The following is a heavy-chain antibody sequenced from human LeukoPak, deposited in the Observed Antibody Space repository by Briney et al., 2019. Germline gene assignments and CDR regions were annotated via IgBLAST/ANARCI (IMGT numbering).Heavy chain of an antibody. Sequence: GRSLRLSCAASGFTFDDYAMHWVRQAPGKGLEWVAGLRWNSDNIVYVDPVKGRFSISRDNAKNSLYLQMNSLKPEDTGLYFCAKDFNDFSGFDYWGQGTLVTVSS. J-gene: IGHJ4*02. CDR3: AKDFNDFSGFDY. V-gene: IGHV3-9*01. D-gene: IGHD1-1*01. CDR2: LRWNSDNI. CDR1: GFTFDDYA.